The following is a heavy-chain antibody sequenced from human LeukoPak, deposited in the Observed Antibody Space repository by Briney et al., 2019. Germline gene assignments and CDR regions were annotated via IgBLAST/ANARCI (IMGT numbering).Heavy chain of an antibody. J-gene: IGHJ4*02. V-gene: IGHV3-23*01. Sequence: PGGSLRLSCAASGFTVSSNYMSWVRQAPGKGLEWVSAISGSGGSTYYADSVKGRFTISRDNSKNTLYLQMNSLRAEDTAVYYCAKTPRLYGSGSYYNWWGQGTLVTVSS. CDR1: GFTVSSNY. CDR3: AKTPRLYGSGSYYNW. CDR2: ISGSGGST. D-gene: IGHD3-10*01.